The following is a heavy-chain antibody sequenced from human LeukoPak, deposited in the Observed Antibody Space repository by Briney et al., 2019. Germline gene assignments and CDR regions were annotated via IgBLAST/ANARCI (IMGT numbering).Heavy chain of an antibody. CDR2: ISSSGSYI. CDR1: GFTFSSYG. D-gene: IGHD2/OR15-2a*01. V-gene: IGHV3-21*01. J-gene: IGHJ4*02. Sequence: GGSLRLSCAASGFTFSSYGMHWVRQAPGKGLEWVSSISSSGSYIYYADSVKGRFTISRDNAKNALYLQMTSLRAEDTAVYYCAKDAFSSLPYFDYWGQGTLVTVSS. CDR3: AKDAFSSLPYFDY.